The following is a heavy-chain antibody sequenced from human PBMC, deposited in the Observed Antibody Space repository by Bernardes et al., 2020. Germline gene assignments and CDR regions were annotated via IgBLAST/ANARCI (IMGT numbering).Heavy chain of an antibody. Sequence: SVKVSCKASGDTFSTYTITWVRPNPGQGLEWMGGITPMFGTANYAQKFQGRVSITADTSTSTAHMELRSLRPEDTAVYFCARGWSYDILTAYSYWGQGTLVTVSS. V-gene: IGHV1-69*06. D-gene: IGHD3-9*01. J-gene: IGHJ4*02. CDR3: ARGWSYDILTAYSY. CDR2: ITPMFGTA. CDR1: GDTFSTYT.